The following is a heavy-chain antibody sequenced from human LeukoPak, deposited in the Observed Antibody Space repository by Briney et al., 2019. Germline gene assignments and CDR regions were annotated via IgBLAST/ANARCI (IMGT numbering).Heavy chain of an antibody. Sequence: ASVKVSCKVSGYTLTELSMHWVQQAPGKGLEWMGGFDPEDGETIYAQKFQGRVTMTEDTSTDTAYMELSSLRSEDTAVYYCATGPPGSTRDSSGYYYAFDYWGQGTLVTVSS. CDR1: GYTLTELS. V-gene: IGHV1-24*01. CDR3: ATGPPGSTRDSSGYYYAFDY. CDR2: FDPEDGET. J-gene: IGHJ4*02. D-gene: IGHD3-22*01.